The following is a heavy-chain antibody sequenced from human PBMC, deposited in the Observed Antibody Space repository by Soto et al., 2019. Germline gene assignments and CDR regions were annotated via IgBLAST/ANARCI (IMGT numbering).Heavy chain of an antibody. CDR1: GFTFSSYS. V-gene: IGHV3-48*01. CDR3: ARGTAMVTFDI. Sequence: EVQLVESGGGLVQPGGSLRLSCAASGFTFSSYSMNWVRQAPGKGLEWVSYISSSSSTIYYADSVKGRFTIYRDNAKNSLYLQMNSLRAEDTAVYYCARGTAMVTFDIWGQGTMVTVSS. D-gene: IGHD5-18*01. J-gene: IGHJ3*02. CDR2: ISSSSSTI.